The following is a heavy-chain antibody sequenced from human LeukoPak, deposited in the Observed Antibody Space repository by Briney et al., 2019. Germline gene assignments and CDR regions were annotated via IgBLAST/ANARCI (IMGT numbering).Heavy chain of an antibody. D-gene: IGHD6-13*01. V-gene: IGHV4-59*01. CDR3: AREGAAAGTVDY. J-gene: IGHJ4*02. Sequence: SETLSLTCTVSGGSISSFFWSWIRQPPGKGLEWIGYIYYSGSTNYNPSLKSRVTISVDTSKNQFSLKLSSVTAADTAVYYCAREGAAAGTVDYWGQGTLVTVSS. CDR2: IYYSGST. CDR1: GGSISSFF.